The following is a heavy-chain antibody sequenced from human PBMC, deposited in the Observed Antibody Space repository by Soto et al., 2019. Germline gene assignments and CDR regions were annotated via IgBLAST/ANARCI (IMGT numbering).Heavy chain of an antibody. Sequence: SQTLSLTCAISGYSVSSNSAASNWISQSPSRGLEWLGRTYYRSKWYNDYAVSVKSRITINPDTSNNQFSLQLHSVTPEDTAVYYCVKTPASGTLEPWGQRIVLTVSS. CDR3: VKTPASGTLEP. CDR1: GYSVSSNSAA. CDR2: TYYRSKWYN. V-gene: IGHV6-1*01. J-gene: IGHJ5*02. D-gene: IGHD6-13*01.